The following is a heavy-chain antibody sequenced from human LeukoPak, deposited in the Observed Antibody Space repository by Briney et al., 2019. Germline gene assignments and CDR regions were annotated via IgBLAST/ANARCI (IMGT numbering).Heavy chain of an antibody. CDR3: ASFQRITMVRPT. D-gene: IGHD3-10*01. Sequence: PGGSLRLSCAASGFTFSSYSMNWVRQAPGKGLEWVSSISSSSTYIYYADSVKGRFTISRDNAKNSLYLQMNSLRAEDTAVYYCASFQRITMVRPTWGQGTLVTVSS. CDR1: GFTFSSYS. J-gene: IGHJ5*02. CDR2: ISSSSTYI. V-gene: IGHV3-21*01.